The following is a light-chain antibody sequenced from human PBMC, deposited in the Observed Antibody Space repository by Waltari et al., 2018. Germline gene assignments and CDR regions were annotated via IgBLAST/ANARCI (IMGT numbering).Light chain of an antibody. Sequence: SYELPQPPSVSVSPGQTASIPRTGDKLGAKYACWYQQKPGQSPVLVIYQDRKRPSGIPERFSGSNSGNTATLTISGTQAMDEADYYCQAWDSSTVVFGGGTKLTVL. CDR3: QAWDSSTVV. CDR1: KLGAKY. CDR2: QDR. V-gene: IGLV3-1*01. J-gene: IGLJ2*01.